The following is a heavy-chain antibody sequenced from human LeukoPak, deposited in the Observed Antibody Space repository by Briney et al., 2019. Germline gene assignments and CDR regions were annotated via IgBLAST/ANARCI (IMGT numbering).Heavy chain of an antibody. CDR1: GYTFTGYY. V-gene: IGHV1-2*02. Sequence: ASVTVSCKASGYTFTGYYMHWVRQAPGQGREWMGWINPNSGGTNYAQKFQGRVTMTRDTSISTAYMELSRLRSDDTAVYYCARDRCSSSGWMGFCYYYYGMDVWGQGTTVTVSS. CDR3: ARDRCSSSGWMGFCYYYYGMDV. CDR2: INPNSGGT. J-gene: IGHJ6*02. D-gene: IGHD6-19*01.